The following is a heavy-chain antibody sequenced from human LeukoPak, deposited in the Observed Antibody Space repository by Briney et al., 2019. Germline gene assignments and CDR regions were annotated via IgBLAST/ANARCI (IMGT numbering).Heavy chain of an antibody. CDR2: ISSDGSTT. D-gene: IGHD7-27*01. CDR3: NVRWGPNSDY. CDR1: GFTSSTFW. Sequence: GGSLRLSCAASGFTSSTFWMHWVRQTPGKGLVWVSRISSDGSTTHYADSVKGRFTISRDNAKNTLFLHMNSLRAEDTAVYYCNVRWGPNSDYWGQGTLVTVSS. V-gene: IGHV3-74*01. J-gene: IGHJ4*02.